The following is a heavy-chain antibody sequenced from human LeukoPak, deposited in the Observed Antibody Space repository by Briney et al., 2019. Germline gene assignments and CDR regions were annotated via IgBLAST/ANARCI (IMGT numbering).Heavy chain of an antibody. CDR1: GYTFTSYD. CDR2: MNPNSGNT. V-gene: IGHV1-8*01. Sequence: ASVKVSCRASGYTFTSYDINWVRQATGQGLEWMGWMNPNSGNTGYAQKFQGRVTITRNTSISTAYMELSSLRSEDTAVYYCARLTSGSGTYLFDYWGQGTLVTVSS. CDR3: ARLTSGSGTYLFDY. D-gene: IGHD3-10*01. J-gene: IGHJ4*02.